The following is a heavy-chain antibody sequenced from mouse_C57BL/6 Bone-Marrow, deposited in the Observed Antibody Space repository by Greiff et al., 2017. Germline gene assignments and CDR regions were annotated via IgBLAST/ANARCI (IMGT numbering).Heavy chain of an antibody. CDR3: ASCSFAY. J-gene: IGHJ3*01. V-gene: IGHV1-55*01. Sequence: QVQLQQPGAELVKPGASVKMSCKASGYTFTSYWITWVKQRPGQGLEWIGDIYPGDGDTNYNGKFKGKATLTANKSSSTAYMQLSSLTSEDSAVYFGASCSFAYWGQGTLVTVSA. CDR1: GYTFTSYW. CDR2: IYPGDGDT.